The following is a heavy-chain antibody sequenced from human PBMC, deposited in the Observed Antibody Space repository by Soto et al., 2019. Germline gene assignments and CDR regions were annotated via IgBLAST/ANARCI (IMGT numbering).Heavy chain of an antibody. CDR3: AREILSPDFYFHGMDV. D-gene: IGHD2-15*01. Sequence: QGQLVQSGADVKKPGASVKVSCKASGYTFTSYGISWVRQAPGQGLEWMGWISAKKGNTKYAQKFQGRVTMTTDTSTSTAYMELRSLRSDDTAVYYCAREILSPDFYFHGMDVWGQGTTVTVSS. J-gene: IGHJ6*02. CDR2: ISAKKGNT. V-gene: IGHV1-18*04. CDR1: GYTFTSYG.